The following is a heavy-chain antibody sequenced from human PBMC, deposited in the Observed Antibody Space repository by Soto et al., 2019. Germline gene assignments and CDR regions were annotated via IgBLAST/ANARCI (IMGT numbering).Heavy chain of an antibody. Sequence: PSQTLSLTCAISGDRVSSNSAAWHWIRQSPSRGLEWLGRTYYRSKWYNDYAVSVKSRITINPDTSKNQFSLQLNSVTPEDTAVYYCARWLPNDDAFDIWGKGTMVTVSS. V-gene: IGHV6-1*01. CDR2: TYYRSKWYN. J-gene: IGHJ3*02. D-gene: IGHD5-12*01. CDR3: ARWLPNDDAFDI. CDR1: GDRVSSNSAA.